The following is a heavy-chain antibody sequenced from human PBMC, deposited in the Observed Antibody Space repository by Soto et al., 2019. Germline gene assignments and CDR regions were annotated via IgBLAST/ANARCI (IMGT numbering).Heavy chain of an antibody. V-gene: IGHV4-34*01. CDR3: ARGPLGELELPVRYYGMDV. Sequence: SETLSLTCAVYGGSFSGYYWSWIRQPPGQGLEWIGEINHSGSTNYNPSLKRRVTISVDTSQNQFSMKLSSVTAADTAGYYCARGPLGELELPVRYYGMDVWGQGTTVTVSS. CDR1: GGSFSGYY. D-gene: IGHD1-7*01. J-gene: IGHJ6*02. CDR2: INHSGST.